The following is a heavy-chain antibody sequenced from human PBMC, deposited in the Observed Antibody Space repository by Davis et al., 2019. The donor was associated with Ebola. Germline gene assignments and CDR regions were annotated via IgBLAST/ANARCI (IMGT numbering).Heavy chain of an antibody. D-gene: IGHD6-19*01. CDR3: AGGKDSSGWYGDDAFDF. CDR1: GFTFSSYA. Sequence: PGGSLRLSCAASGFTFSSYAMHWVRQAPGKGLEWVSSITGSGFYMYYADSVKGRFTISRDNAKNSLYLQMNSLRAEDTAVYYCAGGKDSSGWYGDDAFDFWGQGTMVTVSS. CDR2: ITGSGFYM. V-gene: IGHV3-21*01. J-gene: IGHJ3*01.